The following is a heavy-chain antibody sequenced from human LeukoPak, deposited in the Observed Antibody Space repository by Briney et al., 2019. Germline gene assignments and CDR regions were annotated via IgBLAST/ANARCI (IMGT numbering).Heavy chain of an antibody. V-gene: IGHV3-23*01. D-gene: IGHD3-9*01. CDR2: ISGSGGST. CDR1: GFTFSSYA. J-gene: IGHJ6*02. CDR3: AKEVDDILTGYYKAHYGMDV. Sequence: AGGSLRLSCAASGFTFSSYAMSWVRQAPGKGLEWVSAISGSGGSTYYADSVKGRFTISRDNSKNTLYLQMNSLRAEDTAVYYCAKEVDDILTGYYKAHYGMDVWGQGTTVTVSS.